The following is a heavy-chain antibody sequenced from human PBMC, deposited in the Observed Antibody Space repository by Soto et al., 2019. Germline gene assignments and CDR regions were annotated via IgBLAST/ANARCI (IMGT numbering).Heavy chain of an antibody. CDR3: ARGFPETKSEYYHHYTRAF. Sequence: SETLSLTCTVSGGSISSYYWSWIRQPPGKGLEWIGYIYYSGSTNYNPSLKSRVTISVDTSKNQFSLKLSSVTAADTAVYYCARGFPETKSEYYHHYTRAFWARGTSDPVSA. D-gene: IGHD1-7*01. V-gene: IGHV4-59*01. CDR2: IYYSGST. CDR1: GGSISSYY. J-gene: IGHJ6*04.